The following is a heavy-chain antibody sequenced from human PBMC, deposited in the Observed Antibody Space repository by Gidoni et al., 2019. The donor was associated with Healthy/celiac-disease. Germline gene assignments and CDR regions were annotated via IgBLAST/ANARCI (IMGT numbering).Heavy chain of an antibody. CDR1: GGSFSGYY. CDR3: ARDPIGSYTGWFDP. V-gene: IGHV4-34*01. CDR2: INHSGCT. J-gene: IGHJ5*02. Sequence: QVQLQPGGAGLLKPSETLSLTCAVYGGSFSGYYWSWIRQPPGKGLEWIGEINHSGCTDYNPSLKSRVTISLDTSKNLFSLRLSSVTAADTAVYYCARDPIGSYTGWFDPWGQGTLVTVSS. D-gene: IGHD1-26*01.